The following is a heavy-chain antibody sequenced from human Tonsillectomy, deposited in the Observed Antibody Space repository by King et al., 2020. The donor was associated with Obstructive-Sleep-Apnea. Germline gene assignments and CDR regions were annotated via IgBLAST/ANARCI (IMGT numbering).Heavy chain of an antibody. D-gene: IGHD1-26*01. Sequence: HVQLQESGPAGLVKPSGTLSLTCTVSGYSIRSGYYWGWIRQPPGKGLEWIGSIYHSGSTSYNPSLKSRVTISIDTSKNQFSLKLNSVTAADTAVFYCARALPNWELLGKSGNYYFDYWGRGTLAT. CDR3: ARALPNWELLGKSGNYYFDY. CDR1: GYSIRSGYY. CDR2: IYHSGST. V-gene: IGHV4-38-2*02. J-gene: IGHJ4*02.